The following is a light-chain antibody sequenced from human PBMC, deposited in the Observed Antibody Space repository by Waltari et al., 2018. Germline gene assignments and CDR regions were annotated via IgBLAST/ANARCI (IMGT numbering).Light chain of an antibody. J-gene: IGKJ1*01. CDR1: QTVLHSSNGKNS. CDR3: QHYHSTPWT. V-gene: IGKV4-1*01. Sequence: DILMTQSPQSVAVSLGARATIKCKSSQTVLHSSNGKNSLAWYQQKPGQAPKLLIYWASTRDSGVPDRFSGSGSDTDFTLTITSVQAEDVAVYYCQHYHSTPWTFGQGTRVEI. CDR2: WAS.